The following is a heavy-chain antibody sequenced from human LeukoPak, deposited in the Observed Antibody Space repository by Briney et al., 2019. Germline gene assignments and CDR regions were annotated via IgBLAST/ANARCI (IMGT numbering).Heavy chain of an antibody. V-gene: IGHV1-69*04. CDR1: GGTFSSYA. CDR3: ARDPHLDSDMIVVPPLDY. CDR2: IIPILGIA. J-gene: IGHJ4*02. D-gene: IGHD3-22*01. Sequence: SVKVSCKASGGTFSSYAISWVRQAPGQGLEWMGRIIPILGIANYAQKFQGRVTITADKSTSTAYMELSSLRSEDTAVYYCARDPHLDSDMIVVPPLDYWGQGTLVTVSS.